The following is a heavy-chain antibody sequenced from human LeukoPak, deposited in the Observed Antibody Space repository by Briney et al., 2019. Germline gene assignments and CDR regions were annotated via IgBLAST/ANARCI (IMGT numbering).Heavy chain of an antibody. Sequence: SETLSLTCTVSGGSISSSSYYWGWIRQPPGKGLEWIGSIYYSGSTYYNPSLKSRVTISVDTSKNQFSLKLSSVTAADTAVYYCARQPPLGYCSSTSCHSRGEYMDVWGKGTTVTISS. J-gene: IGHJ6*03. V-gene: IGHV4-39*01. D-gene: IGHD2-2*01. CDR3: ARQPPLGYCSSTSCHSRGEYMDV. CDR1: GGSISSSSYY. CDR2: IYYSGST.